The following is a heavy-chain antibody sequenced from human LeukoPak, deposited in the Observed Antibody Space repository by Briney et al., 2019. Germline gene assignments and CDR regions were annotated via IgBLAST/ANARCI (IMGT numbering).Heavy chain of an antibody. Sequence: GGSLRLSCAASGFRFSSYGMHWVRQAPGQGLEWMGRINPNSGGTNYAQKFQGRVTMTRDTSISTAYMELSRLRSDDTAVYYCARGHRITIFGVVIIEGGDYWGQGTLVTVSS. CDR3: ARGHRITIFGVVIIEGGDY. CDR1: GFRFSSYG. J-gene: IGHJ4*02. CDR2: INPNSGGT. V-gene: IGHV1-2*06. D-gene: IGHD3-3*01.